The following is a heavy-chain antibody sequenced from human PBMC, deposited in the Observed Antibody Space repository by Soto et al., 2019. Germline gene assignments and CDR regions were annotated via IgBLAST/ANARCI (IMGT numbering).Heavy chain of an antibody. V-gene: IGHV3-49*03. CDR1: GFTLGDYS. D-gene: IGHD3-10*01. CDR3: TRDLGYYGSGSYGADAFDI. Sequence: GSLTLSCTAPGFTLGDYSTSWFGQAPGKGLEWVGFIRSKAYGGTTEYAASVKGRFTISRDDSKSIAYLQMNSLKTEDTAVYYCTRDLGYYGSGSYGADAFDIWGQGTMVTVSS. CDR2: IRSKAYGGTT. J-gene: IGHJ3*02.